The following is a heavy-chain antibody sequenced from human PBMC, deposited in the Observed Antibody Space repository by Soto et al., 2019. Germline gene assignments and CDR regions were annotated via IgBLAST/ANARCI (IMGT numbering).Heavy chain of an antibody. CDR1: GFTFSSYA. CDR2: ISGSGGST. CDR3: AKARTDPWEWLSTQTYYYYGMDV. J-gene: IGHJ6*02. Sequence: GGSLRLSCAASGFTFSSYAMSWVRQAPGKGLEWVSAISGSGGSTYYADSVKGRFTISRDNSKNTLYLQMNSLRAEDTAVYYCAKARTDPWEWLSTQTYYYYGMDVWGQGNTVTVSS. V-gene: IGHV3-23*01. D-gene: IGHD3-3*01.